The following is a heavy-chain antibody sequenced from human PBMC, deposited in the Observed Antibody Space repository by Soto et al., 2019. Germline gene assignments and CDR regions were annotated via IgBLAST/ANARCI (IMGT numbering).Heavy chain of an antibody. J-gene: IGHJ5*02. D-gene: IGHD2-2*01. V-gene: IGHV4-38-2*02. CDR3: ARDHIVVVPTVGWFDP. Sequence: SETLSLTCAVSGYSISSGYYWGWIRQPPGKGLEWIGSMFHSGSTYYNPSLKSRVTISVDTSKNQFSLKLSSVTAADTAVYYCARDHIVVVPTVGWFDPWGHGTLVTVSS. CDR2: MFHSGST. CDR1: GYSISSGYY.